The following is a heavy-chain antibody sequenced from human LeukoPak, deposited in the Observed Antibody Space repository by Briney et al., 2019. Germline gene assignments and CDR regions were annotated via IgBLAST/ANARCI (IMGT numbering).Heavy chain of an antibody. CDR2: IHYSGRT. Sequence: SETLSLICIVSGGSISINNYYWGWIRQPPGKGLEWIGSIHYSGRTYYNPSLESRVTISVDTSKNQFSLKLSSVTAADTAVYYCARAGGVHNTPMDLDYWGQGILVTVSS. J-gene: IGHJ4*02. CDR3: ARAGGVHNTPMDLDY. CDR1: GGSISINNYY. D-gene: IGHD5-18*01. V-gene: IGHV4-39*07.